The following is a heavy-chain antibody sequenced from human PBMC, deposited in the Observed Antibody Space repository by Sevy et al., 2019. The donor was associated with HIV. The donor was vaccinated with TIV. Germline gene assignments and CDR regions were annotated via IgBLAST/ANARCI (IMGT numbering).Heavy chain of an antibody. D-gene: IGHD3-16*01. V-gene: IGHV3-11*01. CDR2: ISGSDNTI. Sequence: GGSLRLSCAASGFTFSDYYMSWIRQAPGKGLEWLSYISGSDNTIYYADSVKGRFTVSRDNAKNSLYLQMNNLRAEDTAVYYCARDHMKDGDLGDYYYYAMDVWGQGTTVTVSS. CDR1: GFTFSDYY. J-gene: IGHJ6*02. CDR3: ARDHMKDGDLGDYYYYAMDV.